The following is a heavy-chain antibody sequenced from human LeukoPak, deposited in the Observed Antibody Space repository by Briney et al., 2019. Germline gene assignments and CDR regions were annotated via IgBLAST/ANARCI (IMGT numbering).Heavy chain of an antibody. Sequence: ASVKVSCKATGYTFTGCYMHWVRQAPGQGLEWMGWINPNSGGTNYAQKFQGRVTMTRDTSISTAYMELSRLRSDDTAVYYCARASGGIVVVPAAVWGDYWGQGTLVTVSS. D-gene: IGHD2-2*01. CDR2: INPNSGGT. CDR1: GYTFTGCY. CDR3: ARASGGIVVVPAAVWGDY. V-gene: IGHV1-2*02. J-gene: IGHJ4*02.